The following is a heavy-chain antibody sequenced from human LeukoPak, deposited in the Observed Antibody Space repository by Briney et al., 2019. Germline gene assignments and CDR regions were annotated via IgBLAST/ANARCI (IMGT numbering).Heavy chain of an antibody. CDR1: GYSFTSYW. CDR2: IYPGDSDT. J-gene: IGHJ4*02. Sequence: GESLKISCKGSGYSFTSYWIGWVRQMPGKGLEWMGIIYPGDSDTRYSPSFQGQVTMAADKSINTAYLQWSSLKASDSAIYYCAISDYCSSSSCSFDYWGQGTLVTVSS. V-gene: IGHV5-51*01. CDR3: AISDYCSSSSCSFDY. D-gene: IGHD2-2*01.